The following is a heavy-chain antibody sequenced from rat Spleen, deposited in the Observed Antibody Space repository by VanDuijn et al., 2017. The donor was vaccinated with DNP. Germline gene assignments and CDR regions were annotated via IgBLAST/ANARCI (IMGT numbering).Heavy chain of an antibody. Sequence: QVQLKESGPGLVQPSQTLSLSCTVSGFSLTSYTVSWVRQPPGKGLEWIAAISSGGSTYYNSDLKSRLSINRDTSKNQVFLKVNSLQTDDTGTYYCTRDAYSGYSYAMDAWGQGTSVTVSS. D-gene: IGHD1-6*01. V-gene: IGHV2-6*01. CDR3: TRDAYSGYSYAMDA. CDR1: GFSLTSYT. J-gene: IGHJ4*01. CDR2: ISSGGST.